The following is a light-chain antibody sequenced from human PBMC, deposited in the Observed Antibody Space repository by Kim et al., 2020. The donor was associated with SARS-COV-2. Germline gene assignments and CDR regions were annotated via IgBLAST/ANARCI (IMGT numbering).Light chain of an antibody. CDR2: NKN. CDR1: SLRSYY. CDR3: NSRDRSGNHGV. Sequence: ALGQTVRITCQGDSLRSYYASWYQQKPGQAPVLVMYNKNNRPSGIPDRFSGSRSGDTASLTITGAQAEDEADYYCNSRDRSGNHGVFGGGTQLTVL. V-gene: IGLV3-19*01. J-gene: IGLJ2*01.